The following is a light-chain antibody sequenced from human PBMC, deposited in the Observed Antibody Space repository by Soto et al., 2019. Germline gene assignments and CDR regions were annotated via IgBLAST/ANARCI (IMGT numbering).Light chain of an antibody. CDR2: EVS. V-gene: IGLV2-14*01. J-gene: IGLJ2*01. CDR3: SSNTSSITYVV. CDR1: SGDVGGYNC. Sequence: QSALTQPASVSGSPGQSITITCTRTSGDVGGYNCVSWYQQHTGKAPKLMIYEVSHRPSGVSNRFACSNSGNTVSLTISALQAEDEVEYYCSSNTSSITYVVFGGGTKLTVL.